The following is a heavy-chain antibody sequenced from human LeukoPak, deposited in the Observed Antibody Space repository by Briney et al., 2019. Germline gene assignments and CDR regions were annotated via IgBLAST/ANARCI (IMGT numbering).Heavy chain of an antibody. V-gene: IGHV3-30-3*01. D-gene: IGHD6-13*01. CDR1: GFTFSNYA. CDR2: ISYDGSIK. CDR3: AEMNSSSWYGYFQH. J-gene: IGHJ1*01. Sequence: PGGSLRLSCVASGFTFSNYAMFWVRQAPGKGLEWVSIISYDGSIKFYADSVKGRFTFSRDNSKNTLYLQMNSLRAEDTAVYYCAEMNSSSWYGYFQHWGQGTLVTVSS.